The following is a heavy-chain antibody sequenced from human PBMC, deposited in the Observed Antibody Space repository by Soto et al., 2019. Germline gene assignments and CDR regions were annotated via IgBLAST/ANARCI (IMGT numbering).Heavy chain of an antibody. CDR2: IYYSGST. D-gene: IGHD3-22*01. CDR3: ARLKDYYDSSGYDY. Sequence: QLQLQESGPGLVKPSETLSLTCTVSVGSISSSSYYWGWIRQPPGKGLEWIGSIYYSGSTYYNPSLKSRVTISVDTSKNQFSLKLSSVTAADTAVYYCARLKDYYDSSGYDYWGQGTLVTVSS. J-gene: IGHJ4*02. CDR1: VGSISSSSYY. V-gene: IGHV4-39*01.